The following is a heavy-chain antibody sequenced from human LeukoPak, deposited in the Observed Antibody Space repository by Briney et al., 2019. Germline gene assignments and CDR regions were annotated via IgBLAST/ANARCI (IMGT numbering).Heavy chain of an antibody. CDR1: GGSISSYY. CDR3: AKESGSYNSFDY. V-gene: IGHV4-59*01. Sequence: SETLSLTCTVSGGSISSYYWSWIGQPPGKGLEWIGYIYYSGSTNYNPSLKSRVTISVDTSKNQFSLKLSSVTAADTAVYYCAKESGSYNSFDYWGQGTLVTVSS. CDR2: IYYSGST. J-gene: IGHJ4*02. D-gene: IGHD1-26*01.